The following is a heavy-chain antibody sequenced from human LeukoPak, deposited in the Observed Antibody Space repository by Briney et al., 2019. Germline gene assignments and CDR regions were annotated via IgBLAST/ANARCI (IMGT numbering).Heavy chain of an antibody. J-gene: IGHJ6*03. Sequence: SETLSLTCAVYGGSFSGYYWSWIRQPPGKGLEWIGEITHSGSIKYNPSLKSRVTISVDTSKNQFSLKLSSVTAADTAVYYCARCPLDYHDSSGYYYSGYMDVWGKGTTVTVSS. D-gene: IGHD3-22*01. V-gene: IGHV4-34*01. CDR3: ARCPLDYHDSSGYYYSGYMDV. CDR1: GGSFSGYY. CDR2: ITHSGSI.